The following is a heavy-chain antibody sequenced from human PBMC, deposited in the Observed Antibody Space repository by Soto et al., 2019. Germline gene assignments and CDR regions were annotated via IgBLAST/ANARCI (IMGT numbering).Heavy chain of an antibody. CDR2: IIPVFGRA. Sequence: QVQLVQSGAEVKKPGSSVKVSCKASGGTFDTFAFSWVRQAPGQGLEWLGGIIPVFGRANYAQRFQDRVSARGDGCTSTAFMELSSLNSDDTAVYYCARGPWTQEGPKYYVDLWGQGTLVTVSS. CDR3: ARGPWTQEGPKYYVDL. J-gene: IGHJ4*02. CDR1: GGTFDTFA. D-gene: IGHD5-18*01. V-gene: IGHV1-69*01.